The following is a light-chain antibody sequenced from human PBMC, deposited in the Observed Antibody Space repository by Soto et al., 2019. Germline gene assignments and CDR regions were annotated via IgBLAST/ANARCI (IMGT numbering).Light chain of an antibody. CDR1: QTISNY. V-gene: IGKV1-39*01. J-gene: IGKJ1*01. Sequence: DIQMTQSPSSLSASVGDRVSITCRASQTISNYLIWYQQKPGKAPNLLIYAASTLQSGVPSRFSGSGSGTNFTLTISSLQSEDFATYYCQQSYNTPRAFGQGTKVEIK. CDR2: AAS. CDR3: QQSYNTPRA.